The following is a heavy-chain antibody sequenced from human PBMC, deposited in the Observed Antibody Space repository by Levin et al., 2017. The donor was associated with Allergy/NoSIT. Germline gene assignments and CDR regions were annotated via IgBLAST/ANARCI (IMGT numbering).Heavy chain of an antibody. CDR1: GGSFSGYY. Sequence: GSLRLSCAVYGGSFSGYYWSWIRQPPGKGLEWIGEINHSGSTNYNPSLKSRVTISVDTSKNQFSLKLSSVTAADTAVYYCARDSYDILTGYYKQGEDYFDYWGQGTLVTVSS. CDR3: ARDSYDILTGYYKQGEDYFDY. D-gene: IGHD3-9*01. J-gene: IGHJ4*02. CDR2: INHSGST. V-gene: IGHV4-34*01.